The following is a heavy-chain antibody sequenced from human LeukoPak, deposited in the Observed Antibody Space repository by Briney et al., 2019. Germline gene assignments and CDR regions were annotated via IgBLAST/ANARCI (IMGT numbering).Heavy chain of an antibody. J-gene: IGHJ3*02. CDR3: ARGRYYYGSGSYYNVDHDAFDI. D-gene: IGHD3-10*01. Sequence: SVKVSCKASGYTFTSYAISWVRQAPGQGLEWMGGIIPIFGTANYAQKFQGRVTITTDESTSTAYMELSSLRSEDTAVYYCARGRYYYGSGSYYNVDHDAFDIWGQGTMVTVSS. CDR1: GYTFTSYA. CDR2: IIPIFGTA. V-gene: IGHV1-69*05.